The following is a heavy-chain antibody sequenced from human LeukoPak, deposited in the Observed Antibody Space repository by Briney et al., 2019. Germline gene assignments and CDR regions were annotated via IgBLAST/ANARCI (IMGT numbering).Heavy chain of an antibody. CDR2: IIPNTGIT. J-gene: IGHJ4*02. CDR3: ARDKSGVTTVYYFDY. CDR1: GYTFSGYH. Sequence: ASVKVSCKASGYTFSGYHIHWLRQAPGQGLEWMGWIIPNTGITNYAQKFQGRVTMTRDTSISTAYMELSRLRSDDTAVYYCARDKSGVTTVYYFDYWGQGALVTVSS. V-gene: IGHV1-2*02. D-gene: IGHD4-11*01.